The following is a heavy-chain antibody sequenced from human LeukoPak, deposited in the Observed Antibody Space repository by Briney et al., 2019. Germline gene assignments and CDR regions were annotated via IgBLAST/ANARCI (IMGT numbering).Heavy chain of an antibody. CDR2: IHQDGSDK. J-gene: IGHJ6*03. CDR3: ARRRVPRGASPGPYYYPYYMDV. D-gene: IGHD1-26*01. CDR1: GFSYSSYW. V-gene: IGHV3-7*01. Sequence: TGGSLRLSCAASGFSYSSYWMTWVRQAPGKGLEWVANIHQDGSDKYYVDSVKGRFTISRDNAKNSLYLQMNSLRAEDTAVYFCARRRVPRGASPGPYYYPYYMDVWGKGTTVTVSS.